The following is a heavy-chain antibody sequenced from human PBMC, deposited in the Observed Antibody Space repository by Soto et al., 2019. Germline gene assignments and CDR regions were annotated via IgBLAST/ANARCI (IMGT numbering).Heavy chain of an antibody. CDR1: GGTFSSYT. D-gene: IGHD5-12*01. Sequence: QVQLVQSGAEMKKPGSSVKVSCKASGGTFSSYTISWVRQAPGQGLEWMGRIIPILGIANYAQKFQGRVTITADKSTSTAYMELSSLRSEDTAVYYCARDLGGYSGYDYHYWGQGTLVTVSS. CDR3: ARDLGGYSGYDYHY. J-gene: IGHJ4*02. CDR2: IIPILGIA. V-gene: IGHV1-69*08.